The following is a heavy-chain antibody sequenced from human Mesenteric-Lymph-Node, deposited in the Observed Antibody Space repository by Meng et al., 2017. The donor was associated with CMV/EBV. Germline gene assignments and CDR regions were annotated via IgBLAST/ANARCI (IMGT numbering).Heavy chain of an antibody. V-gene: IGHV3-23*05. CDR1: GFTFSSYP. CDR2: TQSIGITT. J-gene: IGHJ4*02. D-gene: IGHD2-21*01. CDR3: AKDVIVGDHRK. Sequence: GGSLRLSCAASGFTFSSYPMSWVRQAPGKGLEWVAATQSIGITTWYADSVRGRFTMSRDNSKNTVYLRMDSLRADDTAVYYCAKDVIVGDHRKWGRGTLVTVSS.